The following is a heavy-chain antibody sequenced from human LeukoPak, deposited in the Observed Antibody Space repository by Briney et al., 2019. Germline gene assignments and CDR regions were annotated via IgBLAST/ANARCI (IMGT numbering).Heavy chain of an antibody. V-gene: IGHV4-59*01. CDR1: GGSINSYY. CDR3: ARTSRHFYGSGSNLTPWPADMDV. D-gene: IGHD3-10*01. J-gene: IGHJ6*02. CDR2: IYYSGST. Sequence: PSETLSLTCIVSGGSINSYYWTWIRQPPGKGLEWIGYIYYSGSTHYNPSLNSRVSISLDTSKNQFSLKLSSVTAADTAVYYCARTSRHFYGSGSNLTPWPADMDVWGQGTTVTVSS.